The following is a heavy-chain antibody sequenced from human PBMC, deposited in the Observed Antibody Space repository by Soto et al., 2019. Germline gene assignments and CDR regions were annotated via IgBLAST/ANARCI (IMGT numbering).Heavy chain of an antibody. Sequence: QVQLVQSGAEVRKPGASVNVSCKASGYTFSDYYIHWVRQAPGQGLGWMGWINPNSGGTKYAPKFQGGVTMTRNTSITTAYMELSRLRSGDTAVYYCAREPATAKPEGVDFWGQGTLVTVSS. V-gene: IGHV1-2*02. J-gene: IGHJ4*02. D-gene: IGHD1-1*01. CDR3: AREPATAKPEGVDF. CDR2: INPNSGGT. CDR1: GYTFSDYY.